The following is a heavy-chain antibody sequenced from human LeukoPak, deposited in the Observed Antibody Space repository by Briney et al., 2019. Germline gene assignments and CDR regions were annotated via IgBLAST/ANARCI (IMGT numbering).Heavy chain of an antibody. V-gene: IGHV3-23*01. CDR2: VSGSGGTT. CDR3: ARAYSTSWFEHAFAF. D-gene: IGHD6-13*01. Sequence: GGSLRLSCAASGFTFNIYAMTWVRQVPGKGLEWVSTVSGSGGTTYYADSVQGRFTISRDTSKNTLYLQMNSLRAEDTAVYYCARAYSTSWFEHAFAFWGQGTMVTVSS. J-gene: IGHJ3*01. CDR1: GFTFNIYA.